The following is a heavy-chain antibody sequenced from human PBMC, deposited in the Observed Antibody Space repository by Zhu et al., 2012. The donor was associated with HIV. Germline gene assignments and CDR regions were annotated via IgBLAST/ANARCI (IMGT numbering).Heavy chain of an antibody. V-gene: IGHV4-34*02. CDR1: GGSLSGYY. D-gene: IGHD7-27*01. J-gene: IGHJ5*02. CDR2: INHSGNT. CDR3: ARRWKPLGTREGWFDP. Sequence: QVQLQLWGAGLLKPSETLSLTCAVYGGSLSGYYWSWIRQPPGKGLEWIGEINHSGNTNHNPSLKSRVSMSVDASKNQFSLKVMSVTAADTAVYYCARRWKPLGTREGWFDPWGQGALVTVSS.